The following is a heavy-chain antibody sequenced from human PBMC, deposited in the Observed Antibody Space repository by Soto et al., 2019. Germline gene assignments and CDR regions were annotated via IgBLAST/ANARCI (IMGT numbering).Heavy chain of an antibody. J-gene: IGHJ6*02. D-gene: IGHD2-2*01. CDR3: ARARYQLLHPYYYGMDV. Sequence: SETLSLTCAVSGYSISSSNWWGWIRQPPGKGLEWIGYIYYSGSTNSNPSLKSRVTISVDTSRNQVSLKLSSVTAADSAVYFCARARYQLLHPYYYGMDVWGQGTTVTV. V-gene: IGHV4-28*03. CDR1: GYSISSSNW. CDR2: IYYSGST.